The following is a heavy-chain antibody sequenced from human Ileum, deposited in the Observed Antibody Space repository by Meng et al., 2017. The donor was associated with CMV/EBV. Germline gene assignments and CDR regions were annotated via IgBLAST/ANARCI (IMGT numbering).Heavy chain of an antibody. J-gene: IGHJ4*02. D-gene: IGHD2-15*01. CDR1: GGSITSGNYY. CDR2: IYYSGSP. V-gene: IGHV4-30-4*08. Sequence: VPRQESGPGLVKPSQTLSLTCTVSGGSITSGNYYWSWIRQPPGRGLEWIGYIYYSGSPYYKPSLKSRVTISLDTSKNQFSLNLRSVTATDSAVYYCVRQVVAASFDYWGQGALVTVSS. CDR3: VRQVVAASFDY.